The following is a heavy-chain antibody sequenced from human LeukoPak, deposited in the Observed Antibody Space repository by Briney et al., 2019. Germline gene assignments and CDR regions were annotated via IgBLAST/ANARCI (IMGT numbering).Heavy chain of an antibody. V-gene: IGHV1-2*02. CDR2: INPNSGGT. CDR3: ARPLSPYYYDSSALIDI. Sequence: ASVKVSCKASGYTFTGYYMHWVRQAPGQGLEWMGWINPNSGGTNYAQKFQGRVTMTRDTSISTAYMELSRLRSDDTAVYYCARPLSPYYYDSSALIDIWGQGTMVTVSS. J-gene: IGHJ3*02. D-gene: IGHD3-22*01. CDR1: GYTFTGYY.